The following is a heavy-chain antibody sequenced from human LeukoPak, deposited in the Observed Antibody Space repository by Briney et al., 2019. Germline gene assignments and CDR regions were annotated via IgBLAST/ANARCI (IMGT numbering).Heavy chain of an antibody. J-gene: IGHJ4*02. CDR2: IDPSDSYT. Sequence: GVSLRISCKGSAYRFTSYWMSWVREGPGKSQEWMGRIDPSDSYTNYSPSFQGHVTISADKSISTAYLQWSSLKASDTAMYYCARHEAMDDYWGQGTLVTVSS. V-gene: IGHV5-10-1*01. D-gene: IGHD5-18*01. CDR1: AYRFTSYW. CDR3: ARHEAMDDY.